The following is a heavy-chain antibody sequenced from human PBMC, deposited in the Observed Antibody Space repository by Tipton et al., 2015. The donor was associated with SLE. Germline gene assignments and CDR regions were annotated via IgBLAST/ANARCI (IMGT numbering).Heavy chain of an antibody. J-gene: IGHJ4*02. CDR2: IFDSGST. D-gene: IGHD1-26*01. Sequence: TLSLTCTVSGGSISGHYWSWIRQPPGKGLEWIGYIFDSGSTIYNPSIKSRITLSLDTSKNQFSLRVNSVTAADTAVYYCARGGGSYYDYWGQGTLVTVSS. CDR3: ARGGGSYYDY. CDR1: GGSISGHY. V-gene: IGHV4-59*08.